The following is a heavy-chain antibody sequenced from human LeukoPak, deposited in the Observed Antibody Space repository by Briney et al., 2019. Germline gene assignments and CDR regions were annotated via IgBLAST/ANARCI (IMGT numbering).Heavy chain of an antibody. V-gene: IGHV4-31*01. CDR3: ARDGGYYDSSGYAYFDY. Sequence: SETLSLTCTVSGGSISSGGYYWSWIRQHPGKGLEWIGYIYYSGSTYYNPSLKSQVTISVDTSKNQFSLKLSSVTAADTAVYYCARDGGYYDSSGYAYFDYWGQGTLVTVSS. CDR2: IYYSGST. J-gene: IGHJ4*02. D-gene: IGHD3-22*01. CDR1: GGSISSGGYY.